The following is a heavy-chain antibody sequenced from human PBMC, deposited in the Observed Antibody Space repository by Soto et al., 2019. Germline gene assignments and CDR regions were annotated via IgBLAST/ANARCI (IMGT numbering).Heavy chain of an antibody. CDR2: IIPLFDRT. D-gene: IGHD3-10*01. CDR3: ARDPPYGSGLLAH. V-gene: IGHV1-69*06. CDR1: VGSFSSYG. Sequence: SVKVSCKGSVGSFSSYGINWVRQAPGQGLEWMGGIIPLFDRTNYAQKFQGRVTITADKSTSTAYMELTSLRSEDTAVYYCARDPPYGSGLLAHWGQGTLVTVSS. J-gene: IGHJ4*02.